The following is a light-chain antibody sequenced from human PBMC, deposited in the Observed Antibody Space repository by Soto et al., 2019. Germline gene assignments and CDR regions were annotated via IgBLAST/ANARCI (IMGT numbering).Light chain of an antibody. J-gene: IGKJ1*01. Sequence: EIVLTQSPGTLSLSPGKRATLSCRASQSVSSNYLAWYQQKPGQAPRLLIYGASSRATGIPDRFSGSGSGTDFTLTISRLEPEDFAVYYCQQYGSTPVTFGQGTKVDIK. CDR2: GAS. CDR1: QSVSSNY. CDR3: QQYGSTPVT. V-gene: IGKV3-20*01.